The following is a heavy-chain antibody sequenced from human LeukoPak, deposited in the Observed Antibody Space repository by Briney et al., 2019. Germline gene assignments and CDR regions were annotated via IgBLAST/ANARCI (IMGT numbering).Heavy chain of an antibody. CDR3: GRGGDYGDYLDY. Sequence: ASVKVSCKASGYTFTSYDINWVRQATGQGLEWMGWMNPNSGNTGYAQKFQGRVTITRNTSISTAYMELSSLRSEDTAVYYCGRGGDYGDYLDYWGQGTLVTVSS. J-gene: IGHJ4*02. CDR2: MNPNSGNT. CDR1: GYTFTSYD. D-gene: IGHD4-17*01. V-gene: IGHV1-8*03.